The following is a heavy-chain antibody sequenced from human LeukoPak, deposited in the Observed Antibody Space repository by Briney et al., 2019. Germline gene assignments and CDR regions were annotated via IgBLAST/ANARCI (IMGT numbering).Heavy chain of an antibody. J-gene: IGHJ4*02. CDR3: ARYVPPTTMATRFFDR. D-gene: IGHD5-24*01. CDR2: IAAGGGGI. V-gene: IGHV3-23*01. CDR1: GFTFDTYA. Sequence: GGSLRLSCAASGFTFDTYALTWVRQAPGKGLEWVSVIAAGGGGIQYAESVKGRFIISRDNSKKTLYLQMNNLGDEDTAMYYCARYVPPTTMATRFFDRWGQGTLVTVSS.